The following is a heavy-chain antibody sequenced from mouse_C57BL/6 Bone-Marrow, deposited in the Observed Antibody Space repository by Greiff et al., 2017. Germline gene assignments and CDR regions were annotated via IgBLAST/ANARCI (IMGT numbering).Heavy chain of an antibody. CDR3: ARDAGSIFYWYFDV. D-gene: IGHD1-1*01. Sequence: EVQLVESGGGLVQSGRSLRLSCATSGFTFSDFYMEWVRQAPGKGLEWIAASRNKANDYTTEYSASVKGRFIVSRDTSQSILYLQMNALRAEDTAIYYCARDAGSIFYWYFDVWGTGTTVTVSS. CDR1: GFTFSDFY. CDR2: SRNKANDYTT. J-gene: IGHJ1*03. V-gene: IGHV7-1*01.